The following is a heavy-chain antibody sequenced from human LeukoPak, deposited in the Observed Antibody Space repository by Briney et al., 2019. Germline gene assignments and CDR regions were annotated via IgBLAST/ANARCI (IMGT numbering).Heavy chain of an antibody. D-gene: IGHD2/OR15-2a*01. V-gene: IGHV5-51*01. CDR3: ASVVKAEYLPRAFDI. J-gene: IGHJ3*02. Sequence: GESLKISCKGSGYSFTNYWIGWVRQMPGKGLEWVAMIYPGDSDTRYSPSFQGQVTISADKSISTAYLQWSSLKASDTAMYYCASVVKAEYLPRAFDIWGQGTMVTVSS. CDR1: GYSFTNYW. CDR2: IYPGDSDT.